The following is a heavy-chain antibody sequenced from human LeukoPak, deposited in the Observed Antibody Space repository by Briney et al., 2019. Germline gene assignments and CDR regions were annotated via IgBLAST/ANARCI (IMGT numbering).Heavy chain of an antibody. V-gene: IGHV3-11*01. CDR1: GFTFSDYH. CDR2: ITSGGSTV. D-gene: IGHD7-27*01. Sequence: GGSLRLSCAASGFTFSDYHMSWIRQAPGKGLEWVSSITSGGSTVYYADSLKGRFTISRDNARNSLYLQMNSLRAEDTAVYYCARKPGAFDIWGQGTMVTVSS. J-gene: IGHJ3*02. CDR3: ARKPGAFDI.